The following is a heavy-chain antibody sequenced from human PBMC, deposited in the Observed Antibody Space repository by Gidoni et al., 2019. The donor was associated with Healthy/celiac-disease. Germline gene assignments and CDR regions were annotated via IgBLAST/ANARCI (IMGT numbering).Heavy chain of an antibody. V-gene: IGHV3-30-3*01. CDR3: ARDRRGAAAGYYFDY. CDR1: GFTFSSYA. Sequence: QVQLVESGGGVVQPGRSLRLSCAASGFTFSSYAMHWVRQAPGKGLEWVAVISYDGSNKYYADSVKGRFTISRDNSKNTLYLQMNSLRAEDTAVYYCARDRRGAAAGYYFDYWGQGTLVTVSS. CDR2: ISYDGSNK. J-gene: IGHJ4*02. D-gene: IGHD6-13*01.